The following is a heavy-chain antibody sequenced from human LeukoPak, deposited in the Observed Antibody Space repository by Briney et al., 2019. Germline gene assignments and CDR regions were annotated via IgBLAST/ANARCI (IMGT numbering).Heavy chain of an antibody. CDR2: ISGRSDNT. D-gene: IGHD3-9*01. CDR3: AKWGDYDVLTGYYGSDF. Sequence: GPSLRLSCAASGFIFSNYAMYWVRQAPGNGLEWVSAISGRSDNTYYTDSVKGRFTLSTDSSKNTLYLQMNSLRADDTAVYYCAKWGDYDVLTGYYGSDFWGQGTLVTVSS. J-gene: IGHJ4*02. CDR1: GFIFSNYA. V-gene: IGHV3-23*01.